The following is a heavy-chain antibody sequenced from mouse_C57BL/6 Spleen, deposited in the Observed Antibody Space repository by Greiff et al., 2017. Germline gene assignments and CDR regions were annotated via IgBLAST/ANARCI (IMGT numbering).Heavy chain of an antibody. J-gene: IGHJ1*03. CDR2: INPSSGYT. CDR3: ARSGGYYGREGYFDV. V-gene: IGHV1-4*01. CDR1: GYTFTSYT. Sequence: QVQLQQSGAELARPGASVKMSCKASGYTFTSYTMHWVKQRPGQGLEWIGYINPSSGYTKYNQKFKDKATLTADKASSTAYMQLSSLTSEDSAVYYCARSGGYYGREGYFDVWGTGTTVTVSS. D-gene: IGHD1-1*01.